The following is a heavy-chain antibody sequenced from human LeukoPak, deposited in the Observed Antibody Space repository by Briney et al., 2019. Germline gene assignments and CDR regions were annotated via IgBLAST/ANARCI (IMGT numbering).Heavy chain of an antibody. D-gene: IGHD4-11*01. CDR3: TTAWVYDYTPSRDY. J-gene: IGHJ4*02. CDR2: IKSKTDGGTT. Sequence: GGSLRLSCAASGFTFSNAWMSWARQAPGKGLEWVGRIKSKTDGGTTDYAAPVKGRFTISRDDSKNTLYLQMNSLKTEDTAVYYCTTAWVYDYTPSRDYWGQGTLVTVSS. V-gene: IGHV3-15*01. CDR1: GFTFSNAW.